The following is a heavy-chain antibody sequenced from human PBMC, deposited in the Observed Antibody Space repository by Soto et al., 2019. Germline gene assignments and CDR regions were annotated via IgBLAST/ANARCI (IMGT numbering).Heavy chain of an antibody. V-gene: IGHV3-13*01. CDR1: GFSFSSYD. CDR2: IGAAGDT. D-gene: IGHD3-10*01. Sequence: EVQLVESGGGLVQPGGSLRLSCAASGFSFSSYDMHWVRQPTGKGLEWVSVIGAAGDTYYPGSVKGRFTISRDNAKNSFYLQMNSLRAGDTAVYYCARGRGTMATHNMDVWGKGTTVIVSS. CDR3: ARGRGTMATHNMDV. J-gene: IGHJ6*03.